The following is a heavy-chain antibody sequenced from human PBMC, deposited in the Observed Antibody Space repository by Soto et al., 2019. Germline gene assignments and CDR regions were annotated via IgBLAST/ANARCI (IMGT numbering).Heavy chain of an antibody. D-gene: IGHD6-6*01. CDR2: ISGSGGST. J-gene: IGHJ4*02. CDR3: AKNWDTTFSSSSH. CDR1: AFTFTTYA. V-gene: IGHV3-23*01. Sequence: EVQLLESGGGLVQLGGSLRLSCEASAFTFTTYAMTWVRQAPGKGLEWVSAISGSGGSTYYADSVKGRFTISRDNSKNTLYLQMNSLRAEDTAVYYCAKNWDTTFSSSSHWGQGTLVTVSS.